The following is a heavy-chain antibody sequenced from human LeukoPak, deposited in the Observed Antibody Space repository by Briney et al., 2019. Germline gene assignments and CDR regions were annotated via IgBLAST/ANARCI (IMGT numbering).Heavy chain of an antibody. Sequence: TASETLSLTCTVSGGSISSYYWSWIRQPPGKGLEWIGYIYYSGSTNYNPSLKSRVTISVDTSKNQFSLKLSSVTAADTAVYYCARGPYSSGWWVFDYWGQGTLVTVSS. CDR2: IYYSGST. CDR1: GGSISSYY. V-gene: IGHV4-59*01. D-gene: IGHD6-19*01. J-gene: IGHJ4*02. CDR3: ARGPYSSGWWVFDY.